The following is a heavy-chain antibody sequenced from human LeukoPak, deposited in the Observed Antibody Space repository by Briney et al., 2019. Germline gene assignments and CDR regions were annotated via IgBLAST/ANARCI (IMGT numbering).Heavy chain of an antibody. J-gene: IGHJ4*02. CDR2: INHSGST. D-gene: IGHD5-24*01. CDR1: GGSFSSYY. CDR3: ARGDGYNYSDFDY. Sequence: SETLSLTCAVYGGSFSSYYWSWIRQPPGKGLEWIGEINHSGSTNYNPSLKSRVTISVDTSKNQFSLKLSSVTAADTAVYYCARGDGYNYSDFDYWGQGTLVTVSS. V-gene: IGHV4-34*01.